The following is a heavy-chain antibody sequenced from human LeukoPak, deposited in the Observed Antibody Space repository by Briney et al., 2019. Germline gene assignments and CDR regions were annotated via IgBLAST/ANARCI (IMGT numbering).Heavy chain of an antibody. Sequence: SVEVSCKASGGTFSSYAISWVRQAPGQGLEWMGGIIPIFGTANYAQKFQGRVTITTDESTSTAYMELSSLRSEDTAVYYCARDGGASTVTTLAFDIWGQGTMVTVSS. V-gene: IGHV1-69*05. J-gene: IGHJ3*02. CDR2: IIPIFGTA. CDR3: ARDGGASTVTTLAFDI. CDR1: GGTFSSYA. D-gene: IGHD4-17*01.